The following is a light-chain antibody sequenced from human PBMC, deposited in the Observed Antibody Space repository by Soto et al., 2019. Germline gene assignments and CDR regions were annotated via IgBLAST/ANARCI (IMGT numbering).Light chain of an antibody. CDR3: QQLNSYPWT. Sequence: DIQMTQSPSSLSASVGDRVTITSRASQGLSHYLAWCQQKPGKVPRLLIYGASTLQSGVPSRFSGSGSGTEFTLTISSLQPEDFATYYCQQLNSYPWTFGQGTKVDIK. CDR1: QGLSHY. V-gene: IGKV1-9*01. J-gene: IGKJ1*01. CDR2: GAS.